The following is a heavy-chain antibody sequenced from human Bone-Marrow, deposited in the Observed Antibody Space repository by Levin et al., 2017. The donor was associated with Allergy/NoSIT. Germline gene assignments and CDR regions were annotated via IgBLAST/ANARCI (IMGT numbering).Heavy chain of an antibody. CDR1: GFTFSRYG. CDR3: AKAPELARIGGAFDV. CDR2: VTDDGTNQ. D-gene: IGHD5-24*01. Sequence: GGSLRLSCAASGFTFSRYGMHWARQAPGKGLEWVAVVTDDGTNQYYGDSVKGRFTVSRDNSKNNLYLHMNRLRETDTAIYYCAKAPELARIGGAFDVRGQGTLVIVSS. J-gene: IGHJ3*01. V-gene: IGHV3-30*18.